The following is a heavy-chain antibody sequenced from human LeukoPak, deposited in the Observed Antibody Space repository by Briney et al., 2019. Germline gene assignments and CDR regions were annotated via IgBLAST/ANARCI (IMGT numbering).Heavy chain of an antibody. D-gene: IGHD3-9*01. CDR1: GGSFSGYY. V-gene: IGHV4-34*01. J-gene: IGHJ6*02. CDR3: ARGVLTGYSHHYYYYGMDV. Sequence: SETLSLTCAVYGGSFSGYYWSWIRQPPGKGLEWIGEINHSGSTNYNPSLKSRVTISVDTSKNQFSLKLSSVTAADTAVYYCARGVLTGYSHHYYYYGMDVWGQGTTVTVSS. CDR2: INHSGST.